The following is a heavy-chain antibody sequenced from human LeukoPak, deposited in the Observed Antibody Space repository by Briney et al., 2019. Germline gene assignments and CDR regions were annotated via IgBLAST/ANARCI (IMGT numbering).Heavy chain of an antibody. Sequence: ASVKVSCKASAYSITAYYMYWVRQAPGQGLEWMGWINPKSGGTNYAQKFQGRVTMTRDTSINTAYMDLSRLTSDDTAMYYCARGPSSDSRGLDYFDYWGQGTLVTVPS. D-gene: IGHD3-22*01. V-gene: IGHV1-2*02. CDR1: AYSITAYY. CDR3: ARGPSSDSRGLDYFDY. J-gene: IGHJ4*02. CDR2: INPKSGGT.